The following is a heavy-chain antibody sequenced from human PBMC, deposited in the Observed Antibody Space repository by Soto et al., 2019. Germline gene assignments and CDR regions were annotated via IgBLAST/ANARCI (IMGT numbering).Heavy chain of an antibody. CDR2: AYYSGST. CDR3: ARDRSTYGGGGTGEVKENWFDP. V-gene: IGHV4-59*01. J-gene: IGHJ5*02. CDR1: GGPISHYY. D-gene: IGHD2-8*01. Sequence: SETLSLTCSVSGGPISHYYWSWIRQSPGKGLEWIGYAYYSGSTDYNPSLKSRVTMSVDTSKNQVSLKLNSVTTADTAVYYCARDRSTYGGGGTGEVKENWFDPWGPGTLVTVSS.